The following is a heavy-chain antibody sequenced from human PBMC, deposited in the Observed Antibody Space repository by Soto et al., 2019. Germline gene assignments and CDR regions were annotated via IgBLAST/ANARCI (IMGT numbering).Heavy chain of an antibody. V-gene: IGHV3-49*03. CDR2: IRSKAYGGTT. CDR1: GVTFGDYA. Sequence: GGSLRLSCTASGVTFGDYAMSWFRQAPGKGLEWVGFIRSKAYGGTTEYAASVKGRFTISRDDSKSIAYLQMNSLKTEDTAVYYCTRDYYDILTGPIDYWGQGTLVTVSS. CDR3: TRDYYDILTGPIDY. J-gene: IGHJ4*02. D-gene: IGHD3-9*01.